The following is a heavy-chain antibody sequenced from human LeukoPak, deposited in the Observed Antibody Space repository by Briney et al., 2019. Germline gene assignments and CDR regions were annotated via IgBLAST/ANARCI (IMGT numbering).Heavy chain of an antibody. Sequence: GGSLRLSCAASGFTFSSYWMSWVRQAPGKGLEWVANIKQDGSEKYYVDSVKGRFTISRDNAKNSLYLQMNSLRAEDTAVYSCPRDSPSEEEDIVVVPAAMAPFRHWGQGTLVTVSS. V-gene: IGHV3-7*01. CDR3: PRDSPSEEEDIVVVPAAMAPFRH. CDR1: GFTFSSYW. J-gene: IGHJ1*01. D-gene: IGHD2-2*01. CDR2: IKQDGSEK.